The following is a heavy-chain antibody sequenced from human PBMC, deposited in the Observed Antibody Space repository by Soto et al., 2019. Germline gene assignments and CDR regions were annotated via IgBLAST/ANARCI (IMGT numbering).Heavy chain of an antibody. CDR3: ARGDATADTAMVTPYYYYGMDV. D-gene: IGHD5-18*01. Sequence: EVQLVESGGGLVKPGGSLRLSCAASGFTYSSYSMNWVRQAPGKGLEWVSSISSSSSYIYYADSVKGRFTISRDNAKNSLYLQMNSLRAEDTAVYYCARGDATADTAMVTPYYYYGMDVWGQGTTVTVSS. CDR2: ISSSSSYI. V-gene: IGHV3-21*01. CDR1: GFTYSSYS. J-gene: IGHJ6*02.